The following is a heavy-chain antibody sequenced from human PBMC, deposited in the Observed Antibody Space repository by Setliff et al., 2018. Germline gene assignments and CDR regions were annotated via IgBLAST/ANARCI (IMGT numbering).Heavy chain of an antibody. CDR2: VFFTGDT. J-gene: IGHJ4*02. D-gene: IGHD2-21*02. CDR3: ARGGVTAVWDLTD. Sequence: SETLSLTCTVSGGSINDYYWSWIRQPPGKGLEWIGYVFFTGDTDYNPSLGSRVTISLDRSKTQFSLKLSSVTAADTAVYYCARGGVTAVWDLTDWGQGTLVTVSS. CDR1: GGSINDYY. V-gene: IGHV4-59*01.